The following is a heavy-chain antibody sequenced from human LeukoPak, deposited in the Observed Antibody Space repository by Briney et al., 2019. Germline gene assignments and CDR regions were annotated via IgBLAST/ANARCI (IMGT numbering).Heavy chain of an antibody. CDR3: TTSLTSGYYIDY. Sequence: GGSLRLSCAASGFTFSNAWMSWVRQAPGKGLEWVGRIKSKTDGGTIDYAAPVKGRFTISRDDSKNTLFLQMNSLKTEDTALYYCTTSLTSGYYIDYWGQGTLVTVSS. D-gene: IGHD3-22*01. J-gene: IGHJ4*02. CDR2: IKSKTDGGTI. CDR1: GFTFSNAW. V-gene: IGHV3-15*01.